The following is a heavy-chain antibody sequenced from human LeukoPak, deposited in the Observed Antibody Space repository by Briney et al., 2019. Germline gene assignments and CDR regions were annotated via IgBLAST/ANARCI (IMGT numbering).Heavy chain of an antibody. CDR2: INSGRSST. J-gene: IGHJ6*03. CDR3: ARDARSATVRGVTAYYYYYYMDV. Sequence: HPGGSLRLSCAASGFTFSSYWMHWVRQAPGKGLVWVSRINSGRSSTNYADSVKGRFTISRDNAKNTLYLQMNSLRAGDTALYYCARDARSATVRGVTAYYYYYYMDVWGKGTTVSVSS. D-gene: IGHD3-10*01. V-gene: IGHV3-74*01. CDR1: GFTFSSYW.